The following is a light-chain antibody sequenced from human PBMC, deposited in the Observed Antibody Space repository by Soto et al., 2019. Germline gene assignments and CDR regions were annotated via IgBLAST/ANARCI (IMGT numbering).Light chain of an antibody. CDR3: QQSYSTLPT. CDR1: QSISSY. J-gene: IGKJ4*01. Sequence: DIQMTQSPSSLSASVGDRVTITCRASQSISSYLNWYQQKPGKAPKLLIYAASSLQSGVTSRFSGSVSGTDFTLNISSLQPEDFATYYCQQSYSTLPTFGGGTKVEIK. CDR2: AAS. V-gene: IGKV1-39*01.